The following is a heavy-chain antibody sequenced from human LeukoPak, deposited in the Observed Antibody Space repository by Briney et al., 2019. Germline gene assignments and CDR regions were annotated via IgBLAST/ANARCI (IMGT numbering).Heavy chain of an antibody. Sequence: ASVKVSCKASGYTFTSYGISWVRQAPGQGLEWMGIINPSGGSTSYAQKFQGRVTMTRDTSTSTVYMELSSLRSEDTAVYYCARDLSYCSSTSCSHSAIDYWGQGTLVTVSS. CDR3: ARDLSYCSSTSCSHSAIDY. CDR2: INPSGGST. D-gene: IGHD2-2*01. J-gene: IGHJ4*02. V-gene: IGHV1-46*01. CDR1: GYTFTSYG.